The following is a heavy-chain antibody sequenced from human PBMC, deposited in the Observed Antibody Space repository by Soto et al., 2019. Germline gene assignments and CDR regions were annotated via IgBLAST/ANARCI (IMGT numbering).Heavy chain of an antibody. V-gene: IGHV3-23*01. J-gene: IGHJ4*01. CDR1: EYTHTFNTYA. D-gene: IGHD2-15*01. CDR3: AKVKRGVVPPIGGGFVS. CDR2: FSPTGGST. Sequence: EVQLFESGGGLVQPGGSLRLSCAGSEYTHTFNTYAMSWARQAPGKGLEGVAGFSPTGGSTYYADCVKGRFTISRDTSTDTLFLQMSSLRVEDAAVYFCAKVKRGVVPPIGGGFVSWGRGTLVTVSS.